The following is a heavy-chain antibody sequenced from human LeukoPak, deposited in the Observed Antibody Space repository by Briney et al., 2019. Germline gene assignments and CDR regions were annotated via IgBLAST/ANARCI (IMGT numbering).Heavy chain of an antibody. D-gene: IGHD2-21*02. V-gene: IGHV4-59*01. CDR1: DDSITIYY. Sequence: SETLSLTCTVSDDSITIYYWSWIRQPPGKGLEWIGYIYYSGSTNYNPSLKSRVTISVDTSKNQFSLKLSSVTAADTAVYYRTAGDLDRKGAFDIWGQGTMVTVSS. CDR3: TAGDLDRKGAFDI. J-gene: IGHJ3*02. CDR2: IYYSGST.